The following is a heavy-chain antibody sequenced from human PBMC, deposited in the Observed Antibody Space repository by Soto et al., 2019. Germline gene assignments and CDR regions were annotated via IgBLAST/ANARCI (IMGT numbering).Heavy chain of an antibody. Sequence: EVQLLESGGGLVQRGGSLRLSCGASGFIFNNYAMSWVRQVPGKGLEWVSAISGSGGNTYNAVSMKGRFTISRDNYKXXXXXXXXXXXXXXXXXXXXXXXXXXXXXXWYYSGYGFDSWGQGTLVTVSS. J-gene: IGHJ5*01. CDR3: XXXXXXXXXXWYYSGYGFDS. D-gene: IGHD6-13*01. CDR1: GFIFNNYA. CDR2: ISGSGGNT. V-gene: IGHV3-23*01.